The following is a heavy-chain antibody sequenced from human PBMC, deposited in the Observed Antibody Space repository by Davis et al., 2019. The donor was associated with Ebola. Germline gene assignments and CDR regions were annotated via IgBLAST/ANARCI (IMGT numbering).Heavy chain of an antibody. Sequence: PGGSLRLSCAASGFTFDDYGMSWVRQAPGKGLEWVSGINWNGGSTGYADSVKGRFTISRDNAKNSLYLQMNSLRAEDTALYYCARDIVVVPAANRWFDPWGQGTLVTVSS. CDR1: GFTFDDYG. D-gene: IGHD2-2*01. V-gene: IGHV3-20*04. CDR2: INWNGGST. CDR3: ARDIVVVPAANRWFDP. J-gene: IGHJ5*02.